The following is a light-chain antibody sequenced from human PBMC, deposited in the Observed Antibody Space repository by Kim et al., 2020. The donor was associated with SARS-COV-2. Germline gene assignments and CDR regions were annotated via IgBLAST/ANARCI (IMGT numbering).Light chain of an antibody. J-gene: IGLJ2*01. CDR1: PSKTGSNH. V-gene: IGLV1-44*01. CDR2: SNN. Sequence: QRGSTSCSGIPSKTGSNHVNWYQQRTGTTPKLLIDSNNQRPSGVPDLFSGSKSGTSASLAINGLQSEDEADYYCATWDDSLNGPVFGGGTQLTVL. CDR3: ATWDDSLNGPV.